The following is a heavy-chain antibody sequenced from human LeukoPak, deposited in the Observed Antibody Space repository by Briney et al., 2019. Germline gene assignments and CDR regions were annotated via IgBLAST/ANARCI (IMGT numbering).Heavy chain of an antibody. D-gene: IGHD2-2*01. CDR2: ISAYNGNT. J-gene: IGHJ4*02. Sequence: ASVKVSCKASGYTFTSYGISWVRQAPGQGLEWMGWISAYNGNTNYAQKLQGRVTMTRDTSTSTVYMELISLSSEDTAVYYCARVGSTSCFLDWGQGTLVTVSS. CDR3: ARVGSTSCFLD. V-gene: IGHV1-18*01. CDR1: GYTFTSYG.